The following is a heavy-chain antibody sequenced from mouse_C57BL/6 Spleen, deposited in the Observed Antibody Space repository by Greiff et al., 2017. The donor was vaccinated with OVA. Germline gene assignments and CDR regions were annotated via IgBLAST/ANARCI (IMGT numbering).Heavy chain of an antibody. D-gene: IGHD1-1*01. CDR2: FYPGSGCI. CDR1: GYTFTDYC. Sequence: QVQLQQSGAELVKPGASVKLSCKASGYTFTDYCIHWVKQRPGQGLEWIGWFYPGSGCINYNEKFKGKATLPADTSSSTAYMALSRLTSEDSAVYFCARHEDWGYDGSGPFAYWGQGTLVTVSA. CDR3: ARHEDWGYDGSGPFAY. V-gene: IGHV1-62-2*01. J-gene: IGHJ3*01.